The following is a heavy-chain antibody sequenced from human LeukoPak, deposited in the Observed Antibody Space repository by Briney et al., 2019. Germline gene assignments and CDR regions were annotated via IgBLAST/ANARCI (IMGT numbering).Heavy chain of an antibody. Sequence: SETLSLTCTVSGGSISGYYWSWIRQPPGKGLEWIGYIYYSGSTNYNPSLKSRVTISVDTSKNQFSLKLSSVTAADTAVYYCARDHGGYESPYWYFDLWGRGTLVTVSS. CDR2: IYYSGST. V-gene: IGHV4-59*01. D-gene: IGHD5-12*01. CDR3: ARDHGGYESPYWYFDL. J-gene: IGHJ2*01. CDR1: GGSISGYY.